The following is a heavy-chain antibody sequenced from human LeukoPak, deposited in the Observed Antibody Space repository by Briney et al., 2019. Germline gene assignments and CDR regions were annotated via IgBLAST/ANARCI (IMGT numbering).Heavy chain of an antibody. D-gene: IGHD5-18*01. Sequence: PSETLSLACTVSGGSISSYYWSWLRQPPGQGLEWIGYIYSSGSTNYNPSLKSRVTVSVDTSKNQFSLKLSSGTAADTAVYYCARIQLGGYCYYGMGGWGQGTTVTVSS. CDR3: ARIQLGGYCYYGMGG. CDR1: GGSISSYY. J-gene: IGHJ6*02. V-gene: IGHV4-59*01. CDR2: IYSSGST.